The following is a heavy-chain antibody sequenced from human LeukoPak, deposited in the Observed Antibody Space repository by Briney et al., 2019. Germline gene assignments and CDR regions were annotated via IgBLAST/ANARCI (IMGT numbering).Heavy chain of an antibody. CDR2: ISSSGSTI. CDR1: GFTFSSYE. D-gene: IGHD3-3*01. J-gene: IGHJ4*02. V-gene: IGHV3-48*03. Sequence: PGGSLRLSCAASGFTFSSYEMNWLRQAPGKGLEWVSYISSSGSTIYYADSVKGRFTISRDNAKNSLYLQMHSLRAEDTAVYYCARDQIFGVAFPDYWGQGTLVTVSS. CDR3: ARDQIFGVAFPDY.